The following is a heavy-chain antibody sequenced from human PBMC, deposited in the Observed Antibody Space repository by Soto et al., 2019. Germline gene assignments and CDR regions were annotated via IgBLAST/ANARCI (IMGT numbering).Heavy chain of an antibody. CDR2: IYYSGST. CDR3: ASHIVVVPAANNWFDP. D-gene: IGHD2-2*01. V-gene: IGHV4-30-4*01. Sequence: PSETLSLTCTASGGSISSGDYYWSWIRQPPGKGLEWIGYIYYSGSTYYNPSLKSRVTISVDTSKNQFSLKLSSVTAADTAVYYCASHIVVVPAANNWFDPWGQGTLVTVSS. J-gene: IGHJ5*02. CDR1: GGSISSGDYY.